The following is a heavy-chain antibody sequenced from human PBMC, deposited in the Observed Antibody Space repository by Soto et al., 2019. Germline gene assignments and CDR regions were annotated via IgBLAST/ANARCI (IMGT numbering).Heavy chain of an antibody. V-gene: IGHV4-34*01. D-gene: IGHD5-12*01. CDR1: GGSFSGYY. Sequence: SETLSLTCAVYGGSFSGYYWSWIRQPPGKGLEWIGEINHSGSTNYNPSLKSRVTISVDTSKNQFSLKLSSVTAADTAVYYCARGRRSGYDYYNWFDPWGQGTLVTVSS. CDR3: ARGRRSGYDYYNWFDP. CDR2: INHSGST. J-gene: IGHJ5*02.